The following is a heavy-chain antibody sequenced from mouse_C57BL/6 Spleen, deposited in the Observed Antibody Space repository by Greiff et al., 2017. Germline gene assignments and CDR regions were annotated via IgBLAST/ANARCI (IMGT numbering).Heavy chain of an antibody. Sequence: QVQLQQSGAELVKPGASVKLSCKASGYTFTSYWMHWVKQRPGQGLEWIGMIHPNSGSTNYNEKFKSKATLTVDKSSSTAYMQLSSLTSEDSAVYYCARGGVTTVDYYYAMDYWGQGTSVTVSS. CDR3: ARGGVTTVDYYYAMDY. V-gene: IGHV1-64*01. CDR1: GYTFTSYW. CDR2: IHPNSGST. J-gene: IGHJ4*01. D-gene: IGHD1-1*01.